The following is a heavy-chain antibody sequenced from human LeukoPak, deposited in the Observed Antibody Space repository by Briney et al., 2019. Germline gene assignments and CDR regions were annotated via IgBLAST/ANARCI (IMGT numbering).Heavy chain of an antibody. CDR1: GYTFTGYY. V-gene: IGHV1-2*02. Sequence: ASAKVSCRASGYTFTGYYMHWVRQAPGQGLEWMGWINPNSGGTNYAQKFQGRVTMTTDTSTSTAYMELRSLRSDDTAVYYCARDRYYYDSSGYRKPFGYWGQGTLVTVSS. J-gene: IGHJ4*02. D-gene: IGHD3-22*01. CDR3: ARDRYYYDSSGYRKPFGY. CDR2: INPNSGGT.